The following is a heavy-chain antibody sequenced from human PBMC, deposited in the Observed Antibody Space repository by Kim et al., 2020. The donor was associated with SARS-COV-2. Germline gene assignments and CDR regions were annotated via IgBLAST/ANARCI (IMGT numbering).Heavy chain of an antibody. Sequence: GGSLRLSCAASGFTFSNYAMTWVRQAPGKGLEWVSSISSCSVTSYYADSVKGRFTISRDNSENTVYLQMNSLRAEDTAIYYCAKTRGSYGAYYFDCWGQGTLVTVSS. D-gene: IGHD5-18*01. CDR2: ISSCSVTS. CDR3: AKTRGSYGAYYFDC. J-gene: IGHJ4*02. CDR1: GFTFSNYA. V-gene: IGHV3-23*01.